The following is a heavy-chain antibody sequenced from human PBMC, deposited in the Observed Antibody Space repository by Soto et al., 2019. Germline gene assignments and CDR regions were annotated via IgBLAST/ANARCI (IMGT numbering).Heavy chain of an antibody. CDR2: VYHSRSA. V-gene: IGHV4-38-2*02. CDR3: ARDRGGATSSFDY. D-gene: IGHD1-26*01. CDR1: GYSISSGYY. J-gene: IGHJ4*02. Sequence: SETLSLTCAVSGYSISSGYYWGWIRQPPGKGLEWIGSVYHSRSADYNASLKSRVTISVDTSKNQFSLRLNSVTAADTAVYYCARDRGGATSSFDYWGQGTLVTVSS.